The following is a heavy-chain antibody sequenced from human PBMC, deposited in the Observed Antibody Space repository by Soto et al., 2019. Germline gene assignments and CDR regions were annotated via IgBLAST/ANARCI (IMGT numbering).Heavy chain of an antibody. Sequence: QLQLQESGPGLVKPSKTLSLTCTVSGGSISSDNTYWAWIRQPPEKVLEWVGTSYYSGTTYYNPSIKSEVTMSVVTSKNHYTLTLGSVTAADAAVYYCARVDRSMVKTFDYWGQGTLVTVSS. CDR1: GGSISSDNTY. D-gene: IGHD5-18*01. J-gene: IGHJ4*02. V-gene: IGHV4-39*02. CDR3: ARVDRSMVKTFDY. CDR2: SYYSGTT.